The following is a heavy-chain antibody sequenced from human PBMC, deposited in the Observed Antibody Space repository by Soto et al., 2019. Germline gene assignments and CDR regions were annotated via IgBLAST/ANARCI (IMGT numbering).Heavy chain of an antibody. V-gene: IGHV1-24*01. CDR3: ATVEGYCSSTSCPNWFDP. J-gene: IGHJ5*02. D-gene: IGHD2-2*01. CDR1: GYTLTELS. CDR2: FDPEDGET. Sequence: ASVKVSCKVSGYTLTELSMHWVRQAPGKGLEWMGGFDPEDGETIYAQKFQGRVTMTEDTSTDTAYMELSSLRSEDTAVYYCATVEGYCSSTSCPNWFDPWGQGTLVTVSS.